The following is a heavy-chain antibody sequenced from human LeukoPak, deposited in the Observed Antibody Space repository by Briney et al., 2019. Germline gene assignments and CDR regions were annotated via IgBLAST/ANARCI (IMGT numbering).Heavy chain of an antibody. CDR2: ISYDGSNK. D-gene: IGHD6-13*01. J-gene: IGHJ4*02. CDR1: GFTFSSYG. V-gene: IGHV3-30*03. Sequence: PGRSLRLSCAASGFTFSSYGMHWVRQAPGKGLEWVAVISYDGSNKYYADSVKGRFTISRDNSKNTLYLQMNSLRAEDTAVYYCARDLVRAAGTFDYWGQGTLVTVSS. CDR3: ARDLVRAAGTFDY.